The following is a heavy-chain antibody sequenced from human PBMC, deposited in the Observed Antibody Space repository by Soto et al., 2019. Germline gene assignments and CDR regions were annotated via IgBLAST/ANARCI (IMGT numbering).Heavy chain of an antibody. D-gene: IGHD3-10*01. CDR1: GFAFREYA. J-gene: IGHJ4*02. CDR2: ISVSGTNT. Sequence: EVQLLESGGGLIQPGGSLRLSCAASGFAFREYAMIWVRQAPGKGLEWVSTISVSGTNTYYGDSVKGRFAVSRDNSKNNLYLQMSSLRTEDTALYYCARLGGSGTDNWCQGTLVTVSS. V-gene: IGHV3-23*01. CDR3: ARLGGSGTDN.